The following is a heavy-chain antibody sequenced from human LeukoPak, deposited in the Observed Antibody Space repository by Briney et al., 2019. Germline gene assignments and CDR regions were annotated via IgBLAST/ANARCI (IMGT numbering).Heavy chain of an antibody. V-gene: IGHV3-21*01. Sequence: GGSLRLSCAASGFTFSSYSMNWVRQAPGKGLEWVSSISSSSSYIYYADSVKGRFTISRDNAKNSLYLQMNSLRAEDTAVYHCARTPIDYYGMDVWGQGTTVTVSS. D-gene: IGHD1-26*01. CDR3: ARTPIDYYGMDV. J-gene: IGHJ6*02. CDR2: ISSSSSYI. CDR1: GFTFSSYS.